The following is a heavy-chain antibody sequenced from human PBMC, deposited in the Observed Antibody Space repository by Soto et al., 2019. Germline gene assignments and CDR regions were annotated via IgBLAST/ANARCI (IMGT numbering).Heavy chain of an antibody. CDR1: GLSFSNYG. CDR2: ISGSGGST. Sequence: LRLSCAASGLSFSNYGMTWVRQAPGEGLECVSRISGSGGSTYNADSVKGRFTISRDNSKNMLYLQMNSLRAEDTAVYYCAKFGSLGVVTGYFDYWGQGILVTVSS. J-gene: IGHJ4*02. CDR3: AKFGSLGVVTGYFDY. V-gene: IGHV3-23*01. D-gene: IGHD1-26*01.